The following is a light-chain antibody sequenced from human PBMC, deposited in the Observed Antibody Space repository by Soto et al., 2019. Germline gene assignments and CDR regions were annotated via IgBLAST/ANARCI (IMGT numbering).Light chain of an antibody. Sequence: DIQMTQSPSTLSASVGDRVTITCRASQSIGTSLAWYQQKPGTAPKLLIYDASGLERGVPSRFSGSGSGTEFTLTIRSLQTDDFANYYCQQYNVFSRTFGQWTKLEIK. CDR3: QQYNVFSRT. CDR1: QSIGTS. CDR2: DAS. V-gene: IGKV1-5*01. J-gene: IGKJ1*01.